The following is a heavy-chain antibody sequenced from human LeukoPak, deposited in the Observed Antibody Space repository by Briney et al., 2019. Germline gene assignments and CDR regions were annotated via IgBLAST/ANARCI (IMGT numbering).Heavy chain of an antibody. V-gene: IGHV3-23*01. Sequence: GGSLRLSCVASEFIFSNFAMSWVRQAPGKGLEWVSTISGNAAATYYGDSVKGRFTISRDNSRNTLYLQMNSLRAEDTAVYYCTKDTIFDFWGQGTMVTVS. CDR1: EFIFSNFA. D-gene: IGHD5-24*01. CDR2: ISGNAAAT. J-gene: IGHJ3*01. CDR3: TKDTIFDF.